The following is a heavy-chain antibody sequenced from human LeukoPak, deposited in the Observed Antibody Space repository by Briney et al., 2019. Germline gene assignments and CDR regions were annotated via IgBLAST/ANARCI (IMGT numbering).Heavy chain of an antibody. V-gene: IGHV3-20*04. CDR1: GFTFSSYS. J-gene: IGHJ6*03. Sequence: GGSLRLSCAVSGFTFSSYSMNWVRQAPGKGLEWVSGINWNGGSTGYADSVKGRFTISRDNAKNSLYLQMNSLRAEDTALYYCARSGYSSSWSGDYYYMDVWGKGTTVTVSS. CDR2: INWNGGST. CDR3: ARSGYSSSWSGDYYYMDV. D-gene: IGHD6-13*01.